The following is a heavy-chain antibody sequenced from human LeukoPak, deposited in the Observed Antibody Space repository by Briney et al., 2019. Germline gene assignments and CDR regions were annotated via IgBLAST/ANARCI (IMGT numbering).Heavy chain of an antibody. D-gene: IGHD6-19*01. V-gene: IGHV3-9*01. CDR3: GRYRPLRENGWYCYAFDV. J-gene: IGHJ3*01. CDR1: GFPYDDYP. Sequence: GRSLRLPCAASGFPYDDYPMYWVRQAPGKCLEWVSGIYWNSGSIDSADSVKGRFTISRDNAKNSVYLQMNSLRAEDSAVYYCGRYRPLRENGWYCYAFDVWGLGTMVTVSS. CDR2: IYWNSGSI.